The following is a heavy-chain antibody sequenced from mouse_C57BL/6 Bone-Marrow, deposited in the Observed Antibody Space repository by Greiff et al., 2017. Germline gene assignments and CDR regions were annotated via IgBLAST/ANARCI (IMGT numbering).Heavy chain of an antibody. CDR2: IYPRSGNT. CDR3: ARHDPSAY. D-gene: IGHD2-10*02. CDR1: GYTFTSYG. V-gene: IGHV1-81*01. J-gene: IGHJ3*01. Sequence: QVQLKQSGAELARPGASVKLSCKASGYTFTSYGISWVKQRTGQGLEWIGEIYPRSGNTYYNEKFKGKATLTADKSSRTAYMELRSLTSEDSAVYFCARHDPSAYWGQGTLVTVSA.